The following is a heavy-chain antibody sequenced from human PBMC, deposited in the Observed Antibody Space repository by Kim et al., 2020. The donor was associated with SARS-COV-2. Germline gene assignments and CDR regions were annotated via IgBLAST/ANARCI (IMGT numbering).Heavy chain of an antibody. CDR3: GRGPNEVHGMDV. D-gene: IGHD1-1*01. CDR2: NSYSGST. V-gene: IGHV4-31*11. CDR1: GASISSGAYY. Sequence: SETLSLTCAVSGASISSGAYYWTWVRQHPGKGLEWIGYNSYSGSTYYNPSLRSRVTISLDTSKNQFSLKLSPVTAADTAVYYCGRGPNEVHGMDVWGQGTTVAVSS. J-gene: IGHJ6*02.